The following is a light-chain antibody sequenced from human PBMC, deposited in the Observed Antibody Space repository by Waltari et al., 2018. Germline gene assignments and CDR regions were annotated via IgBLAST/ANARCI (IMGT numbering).Light chain of an antibody. CDR1: QSISTW. Sequence: DIQMTQSPSPLSASVGDRVTLSCRASQSISTWLAWYQQKPGKAPKLLIYKASSRQSGVPSRFSGSGSGTEFALTISSLQPDDFAMYYCQQYNSYSYIFGQGTKVEI. V-gene: IGKV1-5*03. CDR3: QQYNSYSYI. J-gene: IGKJ2*01. CDR2: KAS.